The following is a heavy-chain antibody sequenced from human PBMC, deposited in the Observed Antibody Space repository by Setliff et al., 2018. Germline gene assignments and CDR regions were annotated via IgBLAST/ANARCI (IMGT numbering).Heavy chain of an antibody. CDR1: GDSMSFSY. Sequence: SETLSLTCSVSGDSMSFSYWSWIRQPPGKGLEWIGYIYYSGSTDSHPSLKSRVSISIDTSKNQFSLNVRSVTAADTAVYYCARDRDSGSPTPYDAFDIWGQGTMVTVSS. CDR2: IYYSGST. CDR3: ARDRDSGSPTPYDAFDI. V-gene: IGHV4-59*01. D-gene: IGHD1-26*01. J-gene: IGHJ3*02.